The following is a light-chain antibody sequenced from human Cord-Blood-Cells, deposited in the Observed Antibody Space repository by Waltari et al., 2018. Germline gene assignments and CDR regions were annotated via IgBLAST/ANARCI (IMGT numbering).Light chain of an antibody. V-gene: IGKV3-15*01. Sequence: EIVMTQSPATLSVSPRERATLSCRASQSVRSNLAWYQQKPGQAPRLLIYGASTRATGIPARFSGSGSGTEFTLTISSLQSEDFAVYYRQQYNNWPMYTFGQGTKLEIK. J-gene: IGKJ2*01. CDR2: GAS. CDR1: QSVRSN. CDR3: QQYNNWPMYT.